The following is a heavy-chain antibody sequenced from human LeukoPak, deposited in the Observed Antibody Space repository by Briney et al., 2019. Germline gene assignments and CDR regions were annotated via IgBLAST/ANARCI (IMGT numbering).Heavy chain of an antibody. CDR3: ASSSSGWYRDAFDI. Sequence: GASVKVSCKASGYTFTGHYIHWVRQAPGQGLEWMGWVNPNSGGTNYAQKFQGRVTMTRDTSISTAYMELSRLRSDDTAVYYCASSSSGWYRDAFDIWGQGTMVTVSS. CDR2: VNPNSGGT. J-gene: IGHJ3*02. D-gene: IGHD6-19*01. CDR1: GYTFTGHY. V-gene: IGHV1-2*02.